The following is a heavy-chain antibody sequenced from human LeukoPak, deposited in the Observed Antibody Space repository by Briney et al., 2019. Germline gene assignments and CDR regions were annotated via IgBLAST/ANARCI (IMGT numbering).Heavy chain of an antibody. D-gene: IGHD1-26*01. CDR3: ARSLMGANFDC. Sequence: GGSLRLSCAVSGFTFSDHYMDWVRQAPGKGLEWVGRSRNKANTYTTEYAASVKGRFTISRDDSKNSVFLQMSSLKTEDTAVYFCARSLMGANFDCWGQGTLVTVSS. CDR2: SRNKANTYTT. CDR1: GFTFSDHY. V-gene: IGHV3-72*01. J-gene: IGHJ4*02.